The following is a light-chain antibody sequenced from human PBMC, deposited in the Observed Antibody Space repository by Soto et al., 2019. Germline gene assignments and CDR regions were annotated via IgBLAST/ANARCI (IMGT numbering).Light chain of an antibody. V-gene: IGKV3D-20*02. J-gene: IGKJ4*01. Sequence: EIVFTQAPGIVSLSPGERATLSCRASQSVSSSYLAWYQQKPGQAPRLLIYGASSRATGIPDRFSGSGSGTDFTLTISRLEPEDFAVYYCQQRSNWPLTFGGGTKVDIK. CDR2: GAS. CDR3: QQRSNWPLT. CDR1: QSVSSSY.